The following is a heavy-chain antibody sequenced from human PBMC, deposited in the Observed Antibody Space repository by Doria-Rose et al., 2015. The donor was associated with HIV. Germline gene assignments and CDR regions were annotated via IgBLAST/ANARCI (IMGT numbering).Heavy chain of an antibody. Sequence: SYGISWVRQAPGQGPEWMGWIGVYNGNTIYAQTLQGRVTMTTDTSTSTAYVELRSLRSDDTAVYYCARDALGATPFDSWGQGTLVTVS. V-gene: IGHV1-18*04. J-gene: IGHJ5*01. CDR1: SYG. CDR3: ARDALGATPFDS. CDR2: IGVYNGNT. D-gene: IGHD1-26*01.